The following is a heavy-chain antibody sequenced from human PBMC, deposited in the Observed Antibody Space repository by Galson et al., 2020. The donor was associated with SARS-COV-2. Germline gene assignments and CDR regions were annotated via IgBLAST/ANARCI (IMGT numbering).Heavy chain of an antibody. Sequence: GGSLRLSCAASGFTFSSYAMSWVRQAPGKGLEWVSAFSGSGGSTYYADSVKGRFTISRDNSKKTLYLQMNSLRAEDTAVYYCAKDRDLWFGDPDYYFDYWGQGTLVTVSS. CDR1: GFTFSSYA. D-gene: IGHD3-10*01. CDR3: AKDRDLWFGDPDYYFDY. CDR2: FSGSGGST. V-gene: IGHV3-23*01. J-gene: IGHJ4*02.